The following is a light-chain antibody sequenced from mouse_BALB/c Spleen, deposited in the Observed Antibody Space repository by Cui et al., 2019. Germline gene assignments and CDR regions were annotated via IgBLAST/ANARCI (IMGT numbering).Light chain of an antibody. CDR1: QSLLNSGNQKNY. V-gene: IGKV8-19*01. Sequence: DIVMTQSPSYLTVTAGEKFTMTSKSSQSLLNSGNQKNYLTWYQQKPGQPPKLLIYWASTRESGVPDRFTGSGSGTDFTLTISSVQAEDLAVYYCQNDYSYPLTFGAGTKLELK. CDR2: WAS. CDR3: QNDYSYPLT. J-gene: IGKJ5*01.